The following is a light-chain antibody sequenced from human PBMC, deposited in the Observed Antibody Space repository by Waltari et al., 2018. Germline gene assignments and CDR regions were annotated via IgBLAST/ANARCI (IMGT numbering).Light chain of an antibody. V-gene: IGKV3-11*01. Sequence: IVLTQSPATLSLSPGGSATLSCRASQSVITFLTWYQQKPGQAPRLRIYDTAKRATGIPARFSGAGSGTDFTLTINSLEPEDFAIYYCQQRSAWPRTFGQGTKLEFK. CDR2: DTA. J-gene: IGKJ2*01. CDR3: QQRSAWPRT. CDR1: QSVITF.